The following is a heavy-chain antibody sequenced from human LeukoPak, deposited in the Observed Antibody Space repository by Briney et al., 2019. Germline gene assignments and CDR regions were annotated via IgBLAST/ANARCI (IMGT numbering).Heavy chain of an antibody. CDR1: GFTFSTYN. CDR2: ISTSSSYI. CDR3: ARDVDYANPRHDY. V-gene: IGHV3-21*01. D-gene: IGHD4/OR15-4a*01. Sequence: PGGSLRLSCAASGFTFSTYNMNWVRQAPGKGLEWVSFISTSSSYIYYADSVKGRFIISRDNARKSLYLQMNSLRAEDTAVYYCARDVDYANPRHDYWGQGTLVTVSS. J-gene: IGHJ4*02.